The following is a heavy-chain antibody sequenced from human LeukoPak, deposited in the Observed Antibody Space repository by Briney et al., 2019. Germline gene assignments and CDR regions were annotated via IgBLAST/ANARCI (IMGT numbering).Heavy chain of an antibody. D-gene: IGHD3-3*01. CDR1: GLTFSSHW. Sequence: GGSLRLSCAASGLTFSSHWMHWVRQAPGKGLVWVSRITNDGSSTTYADSVKGRFTISRDNAKNMLYLQVNSLRAEDTAMYYCARSRGGGITVFGAPRPAFDPWGQGTLVTVSS. V-gene: IGHV3-74*01. J-gene: IGHJ5*02. CDR2: ITNDGSST. CDR3: ARSRGGGITVFGAPRPAFDP.